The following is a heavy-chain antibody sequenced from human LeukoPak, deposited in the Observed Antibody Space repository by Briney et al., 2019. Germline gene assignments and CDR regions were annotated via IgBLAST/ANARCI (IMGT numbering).Heavy chain of an antibody. V-gene: IGHV3-11*06. CDR2: ISTGTYA. Sequence: PGGSLRLSCAASGFTFSDFYMSWLRQAPGQGLEWVSFISTGTYANYADSVKGRFTISRDNAKNSLYLQMNSLRAEDTAVYYCARDRSPTMIVAPEHWGQGTLAIVSS. CDR1: GFTFSDFY. D-gene: IGHD3-22*01. CDR3: ARDRSPTMIVAPEH. J-gene: IGHJ1*01.